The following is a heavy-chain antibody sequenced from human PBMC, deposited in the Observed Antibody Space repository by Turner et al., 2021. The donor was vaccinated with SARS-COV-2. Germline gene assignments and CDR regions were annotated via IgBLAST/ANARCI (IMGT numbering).Heavy chain of an antibody. D-gene: IGHD3-10*01. CDR3: ARELRFGELPDDY. V-gene: IGHV3-33*01. CDR2: IWYDGSNK. J-gene: IGHJ4*02. CDR1: GFTFSSYG. Sequence: QVQLVESGGGVVQPGRSLRLSCAASGFTFSSYGMHWLRQAPGKGLEWVAVIWYDGSNKYYADSVKGRFTISRDNSKNTLYLQMNSLRAEDTAVYYCARELRFGELPDDYWGQGTLVTVSS.